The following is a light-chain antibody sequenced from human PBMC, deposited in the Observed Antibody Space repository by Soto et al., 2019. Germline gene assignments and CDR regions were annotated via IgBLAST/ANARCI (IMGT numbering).Light chain of an antibody. V-gene: IGKV1-5*02. J-gene: IGKJ1*01. CDR3: LQHNVFPRT. Sequence: DIQMTQSPSTLSGSVGDRVTIICRASQSVSTRLAWYQQKPGKAPKVLIYDASSWAGGVPSRFTGSGSGTEFTLTINSLQPDDFATYYCLQHNVFPRTFGQGTKVDIK. CDR1: QSVSTR. CDR2: DAS.